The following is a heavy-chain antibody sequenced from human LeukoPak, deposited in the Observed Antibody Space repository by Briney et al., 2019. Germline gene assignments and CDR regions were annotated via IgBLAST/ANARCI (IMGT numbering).Heavy chain of an antibody. Sequence: SETLSLTCTVSNYSISSGYYWGWFRQPPGKGLEWIGSMHHSGSSYQTPSLKSRVTMSVDASKNQFSLRLSSVTAADTAVYYCARDISARYDYWGQGALVTVSS. J-gene: IGHJ4*02. CDR3: ARDISARYDY. CDR2: MHHSGSS. CDR1: NYSISSGYY. D-gene: IGHD1-14*01. V-gene: IGHV4-38-2*02.